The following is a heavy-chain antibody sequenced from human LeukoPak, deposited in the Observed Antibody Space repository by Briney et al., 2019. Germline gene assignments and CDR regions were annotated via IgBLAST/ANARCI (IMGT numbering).Heavy chain of an antibody. Sequence: GGSLRLSCAASGFTFNNYIMNWVRQAPGKGLEWVSYISSSGSTIYYADSVKGRFTISRDNAKNSLYLQMNSLRAEDTAVYYCAELGITMIGGVWGKGTTVTISS. CDR1: GFTFNNYI. D-gene: IGHD3-10*02. J-gene: IGHJ6*04. CDR2: ISSSGSTI. V-gene: IGHV3-48*04. CDR3: AELGITMIGGV.